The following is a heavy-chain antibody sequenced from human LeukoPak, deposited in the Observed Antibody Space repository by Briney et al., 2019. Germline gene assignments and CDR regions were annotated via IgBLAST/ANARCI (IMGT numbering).Heavy chain of an antibody. J-gene: IGHJ4*02. CDR3: ASLRGSGSPFDY. Sequence: ASVKVSCKPSGYTFTSYGISWVRPAPGQGLAGMGWISAYNGNTNYTQNLQGRITMTTDTSTSTAYTELRSLRSDNTAVYYCASLRGSGSPFDYWGQGTLVTVSS. CDR2: ISAYNGNT. V-gene: IGHV1-18*01. CDR1: GYTFTSYG. D-gene: IGHD3-10*01.